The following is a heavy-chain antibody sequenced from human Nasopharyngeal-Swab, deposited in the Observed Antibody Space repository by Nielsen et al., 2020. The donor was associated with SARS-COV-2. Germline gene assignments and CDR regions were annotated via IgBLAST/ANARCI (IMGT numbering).Heavy chain of an antibody. Sequence: GSLRLSCAVYGGSFGGYYWSWIRQSPGKGLEWIGEINHSGSINYNLSLKSRVTISVETSKNQFSLKLSSVTAADTAVYYCARGRGITVTTPSPVFDYWGQGTLVTVSS. J-gene: IGHJ4*02. CDR3: ARGRGITVTTPSPVFDY. CDR2: INHSGSI. V-gene: IGHV4-34*01. D-gene: IGHD1-20*01. CDR1: GGSFGGYY.